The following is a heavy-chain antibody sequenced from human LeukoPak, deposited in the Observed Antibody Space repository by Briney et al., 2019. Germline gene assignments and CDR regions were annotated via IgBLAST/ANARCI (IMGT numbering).Heavy chain of an antibody. D-gene: IGHD3-10*01. CDR1: GYTFTIYY. Sequence: SVKVSCKASGYTFTIYYMHWVRQAPGQGLEWMGRIIPILGIANYAQKFQGRVTITADKSTSTAYMELSSLRSEDTAVYYCARESTYYYGSGSSARNDYWGQGTLVTVSS. V-gene: IGHV1-69*04. J-gene: IGHJ4*02. CDR2: IIPILGIA. CDR3: ARESTYYYGSGSSARNDY.